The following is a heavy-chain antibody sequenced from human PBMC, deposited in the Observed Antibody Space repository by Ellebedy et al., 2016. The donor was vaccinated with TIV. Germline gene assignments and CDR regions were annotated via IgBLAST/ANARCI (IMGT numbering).Heavy chain of an antibody. CDR1: GFTFSSYA. J-gene: IGHJ4*02. Sequence: GGSLRLSCAASGFTFSSYAMSWVRQAPGKGLEWVSAISGSGGSTYYADSVKGRFTISRDNSKNTLYLQMNSLRAEDTAVYYCAKCEWFGELSDLDYWGQGTLVTVSS. V-gene: IGHV3-23*01. CDR3: AKCEWFGELSDLDY. CDR2: ISGSGGST. D-gene: IGHD3-10*01.